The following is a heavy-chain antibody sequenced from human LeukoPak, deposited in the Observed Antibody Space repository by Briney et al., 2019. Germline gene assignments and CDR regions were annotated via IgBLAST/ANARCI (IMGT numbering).Heavy chain of an antibody. J-gene: IGHJ2*01. CDR2: INHSGST. D-gene: IGHD3-22*01. V-gene: IGHV4-39*01. CDR3: ARSWRATMIVVVTTRAGYFDL. Sequence: SETLSLTCTVSGGSISSGDYYWSWIRQPPGKGLEWIGEINHSGSTNYNPSLKSRVTISVDTSKNQFSLKLSSVTAADTAVYYCARSWRATMIVVVTTRAGYFDLWGRGTLVTVSS. CDR1: GGSISSGDYY.